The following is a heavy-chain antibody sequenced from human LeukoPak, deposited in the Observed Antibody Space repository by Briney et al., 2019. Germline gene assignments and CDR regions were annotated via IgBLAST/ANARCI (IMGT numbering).Heavy chain of an antibody. CDR2: ISSSGSTI. Sequence: PRGSLRLSCAASGFTFSDYYMSWIRQAPGKVLEWVSYISSSGSTIYYADSVKGRFTISRDNAKNSLYLQMNSLRAEDTAVYYCARDHDIAAAGTVDYWGQGTLVTVSS. CDR3: ARDHDIAAAGTVDY. J-gene: IGHJ4*02. CDR1: GFTFSDYY. D-gene: IGHD6-13*01. V-gene: IGHV3-11*04.